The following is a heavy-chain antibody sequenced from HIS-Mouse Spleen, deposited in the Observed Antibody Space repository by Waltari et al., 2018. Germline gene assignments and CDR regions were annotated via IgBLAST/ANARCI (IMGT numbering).Heavy chain of an antibody. V-gene: IGHV4-39*07. Sequence: QLQLQESGPGLVKPSETLSLTCTVSGGSISSISYYWGWIRQPPGKGLEWIGSIYYSGSTSSNPSLKSRVTISVDTSTNQFSLKLSAVTAADTAVYYCAREIPYSSSWYDWYFDLWGRGTLVTVSS. D-gene: IGHD6-13*01. CDR2: IYYSGST. J-gene: IGHJ2*01. CDR3: AREIPYSSSWYDWYFDL. CDR1: GGSISSISYY.